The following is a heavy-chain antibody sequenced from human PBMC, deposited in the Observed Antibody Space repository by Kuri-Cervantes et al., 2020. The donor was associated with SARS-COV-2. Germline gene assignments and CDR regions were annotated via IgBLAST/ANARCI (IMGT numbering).Heavy chain of an antibody. J-gene: IGHJ6*03. CDR2: IYTSGST. Sequence: ESLKISCTVSGGSISSYYWSWIRQPAGKGLEWIGRIYTSGSTNYNPSLKSRVTMSVDTSKNQFSLKLSSVTAADTAVYYCARYGVYYYYYYMDVWGKGTTVTVSS. CDR3: ARYGVYYYYYYMDV. CDR1: GGSISSYY. V-gene: IGHV4-4*07. D-gene: IGHD3-3*01.